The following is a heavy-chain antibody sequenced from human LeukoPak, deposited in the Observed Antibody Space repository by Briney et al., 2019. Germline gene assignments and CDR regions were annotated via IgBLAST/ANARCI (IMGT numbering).Heavy chain of an antibody. CDR2: INTNTGNP. D-gene: IGHD5-18*01. CDR3: ARDRLVAPAAMAQTFDY. Sequence: ASVKVSCKASGYTFTSYAMNWVRQAPGQGLEWMGWINTNTGNPTYAQGFTGRFVFSLDTSVSTAYLQISSLKAEDTAVYYCARDRLVAPAAMAQTFDYWGQGTLVTVSS. V-gene: IGHV7-4-1*02. J-gene: IGHJ4*02. CDR1: GYTFTSYA.